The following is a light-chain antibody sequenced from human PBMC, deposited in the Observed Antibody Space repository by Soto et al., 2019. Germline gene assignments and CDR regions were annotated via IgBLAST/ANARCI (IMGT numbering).Light chain of an antibody. V-gene: IGLV1-40*01. CDR1: SSNIGAGYD. CDR3: QSYDTSLSGGVV. CDR2: DNS. Sequence: QSVLTQPASVSGAPGQRVTISCTGGSSNIGAGYDVHWYRQLPGTAPELLIYDNSNRPSGVPARFSGSKSGTSASLAITGLQDDDEADYYCQSYDTSLSGGVVFGGGTKLTVL. J-gene: IGLJ2*01.